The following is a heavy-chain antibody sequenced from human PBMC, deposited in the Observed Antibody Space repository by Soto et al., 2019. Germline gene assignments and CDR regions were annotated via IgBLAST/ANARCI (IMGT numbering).Heavy chain of an antibody. V-gene: IGHV2-70*01. CDR2: IDWDDDK. D-gene: IGHD6-6*01. CDR3: ARSRRGKYGSSSLNYYYYGMDV. CDR1: GFSLSTSGMC. Sequence: SGPTLVNPTQTLTLTCTSSGFSLSTSGMCVSWIRQPPGKALEWLALIDWDDDKYYSTSLKTRLTISKDTSKNQVVLTTTNMDPVDTATYYCARSRRGKYGSSSLNYYYYGMDVWGQGTTVTVS. J-gene: IGHJ6*02.